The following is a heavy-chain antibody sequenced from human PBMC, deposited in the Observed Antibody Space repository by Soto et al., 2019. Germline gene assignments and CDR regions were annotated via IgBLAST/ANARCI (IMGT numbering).Heavy chain of an antibody. CDR2: THHSGST. D-gene: IGHD2-8*02. CDR1: SGSITSNW. V-gene: IGHV4-4*02. Sequence: SETLSLTCAVSSGSITSNWWSWVRQPPGKGLEWIGETHHSGSTNYSPSLKSRVTISVDKSKNQFSLRLNSVTAADTAIYYCASSPSGTGGGVDWGQGTLVTVSS. J-gene: IGHJ4*02. CDR3: ASSPSGTGGGVD.